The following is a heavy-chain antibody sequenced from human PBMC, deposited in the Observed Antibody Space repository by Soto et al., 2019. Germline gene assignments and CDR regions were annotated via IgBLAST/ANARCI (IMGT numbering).Heavy chain of an antibody. CDR2: IWYDGSNK. CDR3: ASDMARRGYFDY. D-gene: IGHD3-10*01. CDR1: GFTFSSYG. J-gene: IGHJ4*02. Sequence: QVQLVESGGGVVQPGRSLRLSCAASGFTFSSYGMHWVRQAPGKGLEWVAVIWYDGSNKYYADSVKGRFTISRDNSKNTLYLEMNSLRAEDTAVYYCASDMARRGYFDYWGQGTLVTVSS. V-gene: IGHV3-33*01.